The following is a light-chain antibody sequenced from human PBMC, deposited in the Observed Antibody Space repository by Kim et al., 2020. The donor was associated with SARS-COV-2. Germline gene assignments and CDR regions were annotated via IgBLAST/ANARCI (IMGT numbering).Light chain of an antibody. Sequence: ETVLTQSPATLSLSPGERATLSCRASQSVSSYLAWYQQKPGQAPRLLIYDASNRATGIPARFSGSGSGTDFTLTISSLEPEDFAVYYCHQRSNWPPLTFGGGTKVDIK. J-gene: IGKJ4*01. CDR1: QSVSSY. CDR3: HQRSNWPPLT. CDR2: DAS. V-gene: IGKV3-11*01.